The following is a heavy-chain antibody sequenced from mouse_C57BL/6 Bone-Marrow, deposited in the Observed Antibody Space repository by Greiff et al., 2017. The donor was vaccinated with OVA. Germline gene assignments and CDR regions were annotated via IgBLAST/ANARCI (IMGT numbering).Heavy chain of an antibody. J-gene: IGHJ1*03. Sequence: EVKLMESEGGLVQPGSSMKLSCTASGFTFSDYYMAWVRQVPEKGLEWVANINYDGSSTYYLDSLKSRFIISRDNAKNILYLQMSSLKSEDTATYYCARDRGVTKYFDVWGTGTTVTVSS. CDR2: INYDGSST. D-gene: IGHD2-2*01. V-gene: IGHV5-16*01. CDR1: GFTFSDYY. CDR3: ARDRGVTKYFDV.